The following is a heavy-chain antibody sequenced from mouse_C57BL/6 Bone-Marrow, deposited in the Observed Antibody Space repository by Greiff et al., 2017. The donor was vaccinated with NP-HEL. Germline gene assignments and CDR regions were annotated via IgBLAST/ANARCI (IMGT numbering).Heavy chain of an antibody. CDR1: GYTFTSYT. CDR2: INPSSGYT. CDR3: ARWEIYSNYEVNFDY. J-gene: IGHJ2*01. D-gene: IGHD2-5*01. V-gene: IGHV1-4*01. Sequence: QVQLQQSGAELARPGASVKMSCKASGYTFTSYTMHWVKQRPGQGLEWIGYINPSSGYTKYNQKFKDKATLTADKSSSTAYMQLSSLTSEDSAVYYGARWEIYSNYEVNFDYWGQGTTLTVSS.